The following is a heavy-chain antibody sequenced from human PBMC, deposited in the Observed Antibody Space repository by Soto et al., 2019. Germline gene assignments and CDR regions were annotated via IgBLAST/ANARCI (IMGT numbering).Heavy chain of an antibody. CDR3: ARAISGYVT. CDR2: INAGNGDT. Sequence: VQLVQSGAEVKKPGASVRISCTASGISYTTYPIHWVRQAPGQGLEWMGWINAGNGDTRYSQSFQGRVTLTTDTSATTNYMDLSSLTSEDTSIYYCARAISGYVTWGQGTLVTVSS. D-gene: IGHD5-12*01. V-gene: IGHV1-3*01. CDR1: GISYTTYP. J-gene: IGHJ4*02.